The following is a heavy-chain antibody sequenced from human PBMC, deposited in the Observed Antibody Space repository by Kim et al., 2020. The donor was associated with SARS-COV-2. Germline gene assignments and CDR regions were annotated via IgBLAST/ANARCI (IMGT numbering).Heavy chain of an antibody. J-gene: IGHJ2*01. D-gene: IGHD1-1*01. CDR3: ADTLEEYYDV. V-gene: IGHV3-7*01. CDR2: IEPNGRGK. CDR1: RFSFSGYW. Sequence: GGSLRLSCAASRFSFSGYWMSWVRQAPGKGLEWVASIEPNGRGKYYLDSVKGRFTISRENGKNTLYLEMNNLRAEDTAVYRCADTLEEYYDVWG.